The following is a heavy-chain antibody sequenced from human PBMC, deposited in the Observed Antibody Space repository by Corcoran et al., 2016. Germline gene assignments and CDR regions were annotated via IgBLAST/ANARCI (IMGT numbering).Heavy chain of an antibody. CDR2: IYPGDSDT. Sequence: EVQLVQSGAEVKKPGESLKISCKGSGYSFTSYWIGWVRQMPGKGLEWMGIIYPGDSDTRYSPSFQGQVTISADKSISTAYLQWSSLKASDTAMYYCARKGDSSGWASDWFDPWGQGTLVTVSS. J-gene: IGHJ5*02. V-gene: IGHV5-51*01. D-gene: IGHD6-19*01. CDR3: ARKGDSSGWASDWFDP. CDR1: GYSFTSYW.